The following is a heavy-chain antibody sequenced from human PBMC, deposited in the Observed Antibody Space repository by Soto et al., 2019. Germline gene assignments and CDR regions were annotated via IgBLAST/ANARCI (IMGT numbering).Heavy chain of an antibody. CDR2: IYYSGTT. J-gene: IGHJ5*02. V-gene: IGHV4-59*01. D-gene: IGHD6-13*01. Sequence: SDTLSLTCTVSAGSISPYYWSWIRQPPGRGLEWIGYIYYSGTTNCNPSLKSRVTMSVDTSKNQFSLKLTSVTAADTAVYYCARGDSSTYLNWFDPWGQGTLVTVSS. CDR1: AGSISPYY. CDR3: ARGDSSTYLNWFDP.